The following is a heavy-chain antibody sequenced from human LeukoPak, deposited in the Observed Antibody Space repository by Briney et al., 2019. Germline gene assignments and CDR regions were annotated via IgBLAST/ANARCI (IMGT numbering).Heavy chain of an antibody. CDR1: GFTFSHYS. CDR3: ARYRDYYGSADY. D-gene: IGHD3-10*01. CDR2: ISGSSGYI. Sequence: GGSLRLSCAASGFTFSHYSMNWVRQAPGKGLEWVSSISGSSGYIYYADSMKGRFTIPRDNAKNSLYLQMNSLRAEDTAVYYCARYRDYYGSADYWGQGTLVTVSS. J-gene: IGHJ4*02. V-gene: IGHV3-21*01.